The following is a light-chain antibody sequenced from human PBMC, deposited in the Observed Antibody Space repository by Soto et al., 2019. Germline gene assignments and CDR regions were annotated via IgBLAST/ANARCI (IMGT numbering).Light chain of an antibody. V-gene: IGKV1-5*01. CDR2: DAS. J-gene: IGKJ1*01. Sequence: DIHLTQSPSTLSASVGDRVTITCRASQSISIWLAWYRQKPGKAPEVLVWDASSLRRGVPSRFSGSGSGTEFTLTISSLQPDDFATYYCQQYNGYSTWTFGQGTKVEIK. CDR3: QQYNGYSTWT. CDR1: QSISIW.